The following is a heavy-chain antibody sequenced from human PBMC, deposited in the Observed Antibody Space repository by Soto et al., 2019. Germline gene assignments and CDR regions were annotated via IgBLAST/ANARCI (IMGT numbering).Heavy chain of an antibody. CDR2: INHSGST. V-gene: IGHV4-34*01. Sequence: PSETLSLTCAVYGGSFSGYYWSWIRQPPGKGLEWIGEINHSGSTNYNPSLKSRVTISVDTSKNQFSLKLSSVTAADTAVYYCARAGPFGYSYGYVCYYYGMDVWGQGTTVTVSS. D-gene: IGHD5-18*01. CDR1: GGSFSGYY. CDR3: ARAGPFGYSYGYVCYYYGMDV. J-gene: IGHJ6*02.